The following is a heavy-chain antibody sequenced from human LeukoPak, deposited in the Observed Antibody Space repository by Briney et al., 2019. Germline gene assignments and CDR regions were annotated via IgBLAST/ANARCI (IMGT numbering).Heavy chain of an antibody. D-gene: IGHD3-22*01. CDR2: ISAYNGDT. V-gene: IGHV1-18*01. CDR1: GYTFTDYA. J-gene: IGHJ4*02. Sequence: ASVKDSCKASGYTFTDYAISWVRQAPGQGLEWMGWISAYNGDTMYAQNIQGRVTMTTDTSTNTAYMELGSLRSDDTAVYYCARERVRCSDSSGYLAYWGQGTLVTVSS. CDR3: ARERVRCSDSSGYLAY.